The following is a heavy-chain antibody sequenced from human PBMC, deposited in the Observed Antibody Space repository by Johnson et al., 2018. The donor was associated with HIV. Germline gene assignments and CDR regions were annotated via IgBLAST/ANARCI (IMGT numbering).Heavy chain of an antibody. V-gene: IGHV3-53*01. Sequence: FTVSTSYMTWVRQAPGKGLDWVSVIYSGGSTYYADYADSVKGRFTISRDNAKNSLYLQINSLRAEDTALYYCATLAIDYYDSSGYYFDAFDIWGQGTMVTVSS. J-gene: IGHJ3*02. D-gene: IGHD3-22*01. CDR2: IYSGGST. CDR1: FTVSTSY. CDR3: ATLAIDYYDSSGYYFDAFDI.